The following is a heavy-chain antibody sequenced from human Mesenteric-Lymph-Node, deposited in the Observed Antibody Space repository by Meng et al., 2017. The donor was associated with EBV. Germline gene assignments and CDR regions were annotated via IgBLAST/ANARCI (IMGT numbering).Heavy chain of an antibody. CDR2: IFPTGGT. CDR1: GFSISSSNW. J-gene: IGHJ5*02. Sequence: QVQLKESGPGLVKPSQTLSLNCTVSGFSISSSNWWTWVRQPPGKGLEWIGEIFPTGGTNYNPSLKSRVTISVDKSKNQFSLKLSSVTAADTAVYYCASAQCSGGGCPGGSWGQGTLVTVSS. D-gene: IGHD2-15*01. V-gene: IGHV4-4*02. CDR3: ASAQCSGGGCPGGS.